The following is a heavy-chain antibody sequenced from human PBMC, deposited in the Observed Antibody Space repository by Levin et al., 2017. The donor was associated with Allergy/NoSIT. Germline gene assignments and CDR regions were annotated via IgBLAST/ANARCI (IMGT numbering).Heavy chain of an antibody. V-gene: IGHV4-39*01. CDR3: ARHSRAVWLGDWFDP. CDR2: IFYAGST. Sequence: ASETLSLTCTVSGGSISSSTYYWGWIRQPPGKGLEWIGSIFYAGSTNYNPSLKSRVIISADTSKNQFSLKLTSVTAADTAVYYCARHSRAVWLGDWFDPWGQGTLVTVSS. D-gene: IGHD5-12*01. J-gene: IGHJ5*02. CDR1: GGSISSSTYY.